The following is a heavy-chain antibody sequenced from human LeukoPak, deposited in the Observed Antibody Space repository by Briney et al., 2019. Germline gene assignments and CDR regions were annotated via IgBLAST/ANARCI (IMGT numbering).Heavy chain of an antibody. CDR1: GFTYSNAW. CDR3: TGVSRSSWYDY. J-gene: IGHJ4*02. D-gene: IGHD6-13*01. CDR2: IKSKTDGGTP. Sequence: TGGSLRLSCAASGFTYSNAWMSWVRQAPGKGLEWVGRIKSKTDGGTPDYAAPVKGRFTISRDDSKNTLYLQMNSLKTEDTAVYYCTGVSRSSWYDYWGQGTLVTVSS. V-gene: IGHV3-15*01.